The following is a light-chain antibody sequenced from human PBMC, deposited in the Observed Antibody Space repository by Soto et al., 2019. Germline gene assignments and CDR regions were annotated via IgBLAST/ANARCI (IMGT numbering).Light chain of an antibody. V-gene: IGLV1-40*01. J-gene: IGLJ1*01. CDR3: QSYDSSLSGYV. Sequence: QSVLTQPPSVSGAPGQRVTISCTGSSSNIGAGYDVHWYQQLPGTAPKLLLYGNSNRPSGVPDPFSGSKSGTSASLAITGLQAEDEADYCCQSYDSSLSGYVFGTGTKLTVL. CDR2: GNS. CDR1: SSNIGAGYD.